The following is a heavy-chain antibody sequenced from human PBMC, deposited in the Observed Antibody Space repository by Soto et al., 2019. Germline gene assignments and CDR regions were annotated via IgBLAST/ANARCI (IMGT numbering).Heavy chain of an antibody. CDR1: GYTFTTFG. J-gene: IGHJ4*02. CDR3: ATRSPAFDY. CDR2: ISTDKGQT. V-gene: IGHV1-18*01. Sequence: QVQLVQSGPEVKKPGASVKVSCRTSGYTFTTFGITWVRQAPGQGLEWMGWISTDKGQTNYAQKFQGRVTMTTDTSTSTAYMELRSLRSGDTAIYYCATRSPAFDYWGQGTLVTVST.